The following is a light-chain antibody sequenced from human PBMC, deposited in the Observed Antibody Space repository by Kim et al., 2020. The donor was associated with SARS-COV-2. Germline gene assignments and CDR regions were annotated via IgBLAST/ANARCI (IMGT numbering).Light chain of an antibody. V-gene: IGLV3-21*03. CDR2: ENI. CDR1: SIGRRS. Sequence: ATGKTARIICGGDSIGRRSLHCSQQKPGQSPVVFCYENIERPSGIPGRFSGSNSWNTATLTISRVEAGDEADYYCQVWDAGSEHVVFGGGTQLTVL. J-gene: IGLJ2*01. CDR3: QVWDAGSEHVV.